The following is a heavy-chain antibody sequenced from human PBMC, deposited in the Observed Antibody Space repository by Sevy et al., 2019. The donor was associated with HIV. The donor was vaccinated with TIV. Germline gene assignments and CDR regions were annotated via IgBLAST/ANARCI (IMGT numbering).Heavy chain of an antibody. Sequence: ASGKVSCKASGYTFTTYGITWVRQAPGQGLEWLGWISAYNGNTNYAQKFQGRITMTTDTSTTTAYMELRSLRSDDTAVYYCARAGDCSGGSCYSPYYYSYGMDVWGQGTTVTVSS. D-gene: IGHD2-15*01. CDR2: ISAYNGNT. J-gene: IGHJ6*02. CDR3: ARAGDCSGGSCYSPYYYSYGMDV. CDR1: GYTFTTYG. V-gene: IGHV1-18*01.